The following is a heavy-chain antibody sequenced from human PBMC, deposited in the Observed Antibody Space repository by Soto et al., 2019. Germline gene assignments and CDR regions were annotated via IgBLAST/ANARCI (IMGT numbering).Heavy chain of an antibody. J-gene: IGHJ5*02. D-gene: IGHD3-10*01. CDR2: INAGNGNT. V-gene: IGHV1-3*01. CDR3: GRGSGLYWFAP. CDR1: GYTFTNYA. Sequence: QVQLVQSGAEVKKPGASVKVSCKASGYTFTNYAMHWVRQAPGQRLEWMGWINAGNGNTKYSQKFQGRVTITRDTSASTADMELSSLRSEGTAVYYCGRGSGLYWFAPWGQGTLVTVSS.